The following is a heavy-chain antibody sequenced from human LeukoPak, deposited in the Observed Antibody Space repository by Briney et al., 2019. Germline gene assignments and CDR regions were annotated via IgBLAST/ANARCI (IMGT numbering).Heavy chain of an antibody. CDR1: GYTFTGYY. CDR2: INPNSGGT. J-gene: IGHJ4*02. CDR3: ARKPYDYVWGSYPGGGYFDY. Sequence: GASVKVSCKASGYTFTGYYMHWVRHAPGQGLEWMGWINPNSGGTNYAQKFQGRVTMTRDTSISTAYMELGRLRSDDTAVYYCARKPYDYVWGSYPGGGYFDYWGQGTLVTVSS. D-gene: IGHD3-16*02. V-gene: IGHV1-2*02.